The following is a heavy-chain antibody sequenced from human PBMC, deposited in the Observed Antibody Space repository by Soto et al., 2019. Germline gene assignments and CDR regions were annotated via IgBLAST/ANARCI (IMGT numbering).Heavy chain of an antibody. D-gene: IGHD4-17*01. V-gene: IGHV1-69*12. J-gene: IGHJ4*02. CDR2: IIPMFGTA. CDR1: GGTFSNYG. CDR3: ARGQEFGDYGSIDS. Sequence: QVQLVQSGAEVKKPGSSVKVSCKASGGTFSNYGISWVRQAPGQGLEWMGGIIPMFGTANYAQKFQGRVTIKVDESTSTAYMGLSSLRSEDTAVYYCARGQEFGDYGSIDSWGQGTLVTVSS.